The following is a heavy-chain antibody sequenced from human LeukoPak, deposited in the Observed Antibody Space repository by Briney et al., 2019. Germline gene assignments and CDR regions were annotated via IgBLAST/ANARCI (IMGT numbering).Heavy chain of an antibody. D-gene: IGHD3-22*01. CDR3: ARRKGYSSGYYYYFDY. Sequence: SETLSLTCTVSGYSISSGYYWGWIRQPPGKGLEWIGSIYHSGSTYYNPSLKSRVTISVDTSKNQFSLKLSSVTAADTAVYYCARRKGYSSGYYYYFDYWGQGTLVTVSS. J-gene: IGHJ4*02. V-gene: IGHV4-38-2*02. CDR2: IYHSGST. CDR1: GYSISSGYY.